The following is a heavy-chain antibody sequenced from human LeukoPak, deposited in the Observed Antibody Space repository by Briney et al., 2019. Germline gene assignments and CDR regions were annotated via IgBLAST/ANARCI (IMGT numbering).Heavy chain of an antibody. V-gene: IGHV3-48*03. CDR1: GFTFSSYE. D-gene: IGHD5-24*01. J-gene: IGHJ3*02. Sequence: PGGSLRLSCAASGFTFSSYEMNWVRQAPGKGLEWVSYIGSSGSTIYYADSVKGRFTISRDNAKNSLYLQMNSLRAEDTAVYYCARDQARDGYNGAFDIWGQGTMVTVSS. CDR2: IGSSGSTI. CDR3: ARDQARDGYNGAFDI.